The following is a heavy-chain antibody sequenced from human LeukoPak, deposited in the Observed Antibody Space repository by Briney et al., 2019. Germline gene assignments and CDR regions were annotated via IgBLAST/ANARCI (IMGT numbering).Heavy chain of an antibody. D-gene: IGHD5-24*01. V-gene: IGHV3-23*01. CDR3: ARGDGYNFFDC. CDR1: GFTFSSYA. Sequence: GGSLRLSCAASGFTFSSYAMSWVRQSPGKGLEWVSAISGGGGSTYYADSVEGRFTISRDNSKNTLYLQMNSLRAEDTAMYYCARGDGYNFFDCWGQGVLVTVSS. CDR2: ISGGGGST. J-gene: IGHJ4*02.